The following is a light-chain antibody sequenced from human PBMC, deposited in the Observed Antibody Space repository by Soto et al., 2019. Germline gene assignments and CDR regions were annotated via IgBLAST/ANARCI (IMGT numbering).Light chain of an antibody. Sequence: QSVLTQPASVSGSPGQSITISCTGTSSDVGGYNYVSWYLQHPGKAPKLMIYEVSNRPSGVSNRVSGSKSGNTASLTISGLQAEDEADYYCSSYTSSSTHYVFGTGTKLTVL. J-gene: IGLJ1*01. V-gene: IGLV2-14*01. CDR1: SSDVGGYNY. CDR2: EVS. CDR3: SSYTSSSTHYV.